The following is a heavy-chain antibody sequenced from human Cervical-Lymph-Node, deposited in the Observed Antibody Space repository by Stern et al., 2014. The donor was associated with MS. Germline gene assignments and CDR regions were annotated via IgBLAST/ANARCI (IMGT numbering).Heavy chain of an antibody. CDR2: SNTNTGYP. D-gene: IGHD6-6*01. J-gene: IGHJ4*02. CDR3: ASGVYSSSYSVP. V-gene: IGHV7-4-1*02. Sequence: QVKLVQSGSEFKTPGASVKVSCKASGYTFTSYAMNWVRQVPGQGLECIGWSNTNTGYPTYAQGFTGRFIFSLDTSVSTAYMQISSLKAEDTAVYYCASGVYSSSYSVPWGQGTLVTVSS. CDR1: GYTFTSYA.